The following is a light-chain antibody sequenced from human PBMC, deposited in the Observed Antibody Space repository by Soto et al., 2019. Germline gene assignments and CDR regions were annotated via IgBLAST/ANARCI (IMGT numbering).Light chain of an antibody. J-gene: IGKJ5*01. CDR2: SAS. CDR3: QQRSNWPLT. CDR1: QTVGNS. Sequence: ETVLTQSPDTLSVSPGDRVTLPCRASQTVGNSLAWYQQKPGQAPRLLLHSASTRVTGVPVRFSGSGSGTDFTLTISRLEPEDFAVYYCQQRSNWPLTFGQGTRLEI. V-gene: IGKV3-11*01.